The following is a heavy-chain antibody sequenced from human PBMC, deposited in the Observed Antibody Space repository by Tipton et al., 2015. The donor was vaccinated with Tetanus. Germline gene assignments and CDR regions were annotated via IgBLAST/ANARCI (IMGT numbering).Heavy chain of an antibody. CDR1: GASINAGGYL. CDR2: IYYTERT. J-gene: IGHJ3*01. CDR3: ARGGRDAYNNPLGAFDV. Sequence: TLSLTCTVSGASINAGGYLWTWVRQYPGKGLEWIGNIYYTERTSYTPSLDSRVSISVDTSKNQFSLRLTSVTAADTAVYYCARGGRDAYNNPLGAFDVWGRGTTVTVSS. D-gene: IGHD5-24*01. V-gene: IGHV4-31*03.